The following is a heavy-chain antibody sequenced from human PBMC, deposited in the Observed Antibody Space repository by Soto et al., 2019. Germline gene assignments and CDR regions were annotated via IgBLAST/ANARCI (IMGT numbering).Heavy chain of an antibody. V-gene: IGHV4-4*07. CDR1: GGSISSYY. CDR2: IYTSGST. D-gene: IGHD2-2*01. CDR3: ARDGVRYCSSTSCYDYYYGMDV. Sequence: SETLSLTCTVSGGSISSYYWSWIRQPAGKGLEWIGRIYTSGSTNYNPSLKSRVTMSVDTSKNQFSLKLSSATAADTAVYYCARDGVRYCSSTSCYDYYYGMDVWGQGTTVTVSS. J-gene: IGHJ6*02.